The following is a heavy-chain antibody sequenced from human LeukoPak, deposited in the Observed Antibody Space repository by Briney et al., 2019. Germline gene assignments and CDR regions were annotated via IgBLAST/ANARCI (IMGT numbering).Heavy chain of an antibody. CDR1: GGTFSSYA. D-gene: IGHD3-10*01. J-gene: IGHJ6*02. CDR2: IIPIFGTA. V-gene: IGHV1-69*01. CDR3: ARGGSGSYHTAYYYYGMDV. Sequence: SVKVSCKASGGTFSSYAISWVRQAPGQGLEGMGGIIPIFGTANYAQKFQGRVTITADESTSTAYMELSSLRSEDTAVYYCARGGSGSYHTAYYYYGMDVWGQGTTVTVSS.